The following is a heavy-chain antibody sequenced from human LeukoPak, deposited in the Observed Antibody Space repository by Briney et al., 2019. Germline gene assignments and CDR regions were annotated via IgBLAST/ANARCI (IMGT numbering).Heavy chain of an antibody. V-gene: IGHV1-46*01. Sequence: ASVKVSCKASGYTFTGYYMHWVRQAPGQGLEWMGMINPSGGSTSYAQKFQGRVTMTRDTSTSTVYMDLSSLRSEDTAVYYCARDGEGYYYGSGSPNYYFDYWGQGTLVTVSS. J-gene: IGHJ4*02. CDR3: ARDGEGYYYGSGSPNYYFDY. CDR1: GYTFTGYY. CDR2: INPSGGST. D-gene: IGHD3-10*01.